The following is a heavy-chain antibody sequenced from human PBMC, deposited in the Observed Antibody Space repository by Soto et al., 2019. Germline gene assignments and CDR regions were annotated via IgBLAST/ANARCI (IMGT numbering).Heavy chain of an antibody. CDR1: GYTFTSHD. V-gene: IGHV1-8*01. Sequence: ASVKVSCKASGYTFTSHDINWVRQATGQGLEWMGWMNPNSGNTGYAQKFQGRVTMTRNTSISTAYMGLSSLRSEDTAVYYCARVWLRPYSSSQEMRIWGQGTLVTVSS. CDR3: ARVWLRPYSSSQEMRI. CDR2: MNPNSGNT. J-gene: IGHJ4*02. D-gene: IGHD6-13*01.